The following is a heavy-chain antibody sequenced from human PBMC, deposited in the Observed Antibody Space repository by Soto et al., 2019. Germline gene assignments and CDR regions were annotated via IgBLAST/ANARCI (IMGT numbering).Heavy chain of an antibody. J-gene: IGHJ4*02. D-gene: IGHD3-10*01. CDR2: ISSDGSEK. V-gene: IGHV3-30*18. CDR1: GFSSFG. CDR3: AKDAYYGSSGFYYYIDH. Sequence: QVQLVESGGGVVQPGGSLRISCAASGFSSFGIHWVRQAPGKGLEWVAVISSDGSEKHYADSVEGRFTISRDTLKNTLYLQMNSLRAEDTAVYYCAKDAYYGSSGFYYYIDHWGQGTLVTVSS.